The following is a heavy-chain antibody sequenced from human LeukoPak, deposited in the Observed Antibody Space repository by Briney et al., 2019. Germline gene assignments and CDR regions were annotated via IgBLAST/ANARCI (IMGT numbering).Heavy chain of an antibody. J-gene: IGHJ4*02. CDR2: LSGSGDNT. CDR1: GFTFSSYA. V-gene: IGHV3-23*01. Sequence: GGSLRLSCAASGFTFSSYAMSWVRQVAAKGLVWVSVLSGSGDNTYYADSVKGRFTISRDNSKNMLYLQMNSLRAEDTAVHYCAKWKYSNSGIDDYWGQGTLVTVSS. CDR3: AKWKYSNSGIDDY. D-gene: IGHD6-6*01.